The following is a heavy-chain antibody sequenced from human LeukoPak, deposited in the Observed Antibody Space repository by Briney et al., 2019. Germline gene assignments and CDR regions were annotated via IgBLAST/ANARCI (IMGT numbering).Heavy chain of an antibody. J-gene: IGHJ4*02. D-gene: IGHD3-10*01. V-gene: IGHV3-21*01. CDR3: ARFPPKAYYYGSGSYYSIDRSLDY. CDR1: GFTFSSYS. CDR2: ISSSSSYI. Sequence: NPGGSLRLSCAASGFTFSSYSMTWVRQAPGKGLEWVSSISSSSSYIYCADSVKGRFTISRDNAKNSLYLQMNSLRAEDTAVYYCARFPPKAYYYGSGSYYSIDRSLDYWGQGTLVTVSS.